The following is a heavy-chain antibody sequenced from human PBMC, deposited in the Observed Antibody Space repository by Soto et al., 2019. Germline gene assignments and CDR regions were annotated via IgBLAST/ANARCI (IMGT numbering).Heavy chain of an antibody. V-gene: IGHV3-53*01. J-gene: IGHJ6*02. CDR3: ARDKASSGSYYYGMDV. CDR1: GFTVSSNY. D-gene: IGHD3-10*01. CDR2: IYSGGST. Sequence: EVQLVESGGGLIQPGGSLRLSCAASGFTVSSNYMSWVRQAPGKGLEWVSVIYSGGSTYYADSVKGRFTISRDNSKNTLDLQMNSLRAEDTAVYYCARDKASSGSYYYGMDVWGQGTTVTVSS.